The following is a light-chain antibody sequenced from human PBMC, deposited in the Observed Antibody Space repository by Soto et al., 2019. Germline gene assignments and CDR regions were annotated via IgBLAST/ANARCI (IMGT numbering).Light chain of an antibody. Sequence: EIVITQSPGTLSVFPGERVTLSCRDSQSVSGYLDWFPQTPGQAPRLVLQRIFIRAIGVQAMFSGSGAETECTRTISGLQSEDASVDYCLQHYASPWTFGQGTKVDIK. CDR1: QSVSGY. V-gene: IGKV3-15*01. CDR2: RIF. J-gene: IGKJ1*01. CDR3: LQHYASPWT.